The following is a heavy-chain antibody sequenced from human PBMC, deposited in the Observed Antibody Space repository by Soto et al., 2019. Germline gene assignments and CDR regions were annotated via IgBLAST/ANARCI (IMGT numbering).Heavy chain of an antibody. J-gene: IGHJ5*02. D-gene: IGHD6-6*01. CDR2: IYYSGST. Sequence: SETLSLTCTVSGGSISSGGYYWSWIRQHPGKGLEWIGYIYYSGSTYYNPSLKSRVTISVDTSKNQFSLKLSSVTAADTAVYYCARDSLAARATWFDPWGQGTLVTVSS. V-gene: IGHV4-31*03. CDR1: GGSISSGGYY. CDR3: ARDSLAARATWFDP.